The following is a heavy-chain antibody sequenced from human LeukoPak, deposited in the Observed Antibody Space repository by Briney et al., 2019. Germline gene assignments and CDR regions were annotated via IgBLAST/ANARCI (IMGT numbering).Heavy chain of an antibody. CDR3: ARRNAMDV. V-gene: IGHV3-7*03. Sequence: GGSLRLSCAASGFTFSNYWMTWVRQAPGKGLEWVANINRDGSERYYVDSVKGRFTISRDDAKSSLYLQMNSLRAEDAAVYYCARRNAMDVWGQGTTVIVFS. J-gene: IGHJ6*02. CDR1: GFTFSNYW. CDR2: INRDGSER.